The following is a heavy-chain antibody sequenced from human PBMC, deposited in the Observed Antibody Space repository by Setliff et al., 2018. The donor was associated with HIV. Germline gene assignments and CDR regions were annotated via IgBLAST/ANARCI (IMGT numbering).Heavy chain of an antibody. CDR2: IYTSGSS. CDR1: GGSINNYQ. J-gene: IGHJ4*02. Sequence: PSETLSLTCTVSGVSGGSINNYQWSWIRQPPGKGLEWIGYIYTSGSSNYNPSLKSRVTISGDTSKRQFSLKMSSVTAADTAVYYCARGEPVDILTGYFDYRGQGTLVTVSS. D-gene: IGHD3-9*01. CDR3: ARGEPVDILTGYFDY. V-gene: IGHV4-4*08.